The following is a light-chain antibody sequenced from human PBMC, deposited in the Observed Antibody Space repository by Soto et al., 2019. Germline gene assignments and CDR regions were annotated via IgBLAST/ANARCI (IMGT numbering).Light chain of an antibody. Sequence: QSALTQPASVSGSPGQSITISCTGASSEFATYNLVSWYQHHPGKAPKLVIFEVNKRPSGVPDRFSGSKSGNTASLTVSGLQAEDEADYYCISYAGSSNVFGTGTKVTVL. CDR2: EVN. CDR1: SSEFATYNL. J-gene: IGLJ1*01. V-gene: IGLV2-14*02. CDR3: ISYAGSSNV.